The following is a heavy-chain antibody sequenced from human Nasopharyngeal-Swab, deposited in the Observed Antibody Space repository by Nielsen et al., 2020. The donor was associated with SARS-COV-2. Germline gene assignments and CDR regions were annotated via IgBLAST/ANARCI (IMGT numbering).Heavy chain of an antibody. CDR3: ARDGGVLNWFDP. J-gene: IGHJ5*02. CDR2: IYYSGST. CDR1: GGSISSYY. Sequence: SETLSLTCTVSGGSISSYYWSWIRQPPGKGLEWIGYIYYSGSTNYNPSLKNRVTISVDTSKNQFSLKLSSVTAADTAVYYCARDGGVLNWFDPWGQGTLVTVSS. V-gene: IGHV4-59*01. D-gene: IGHD3-16*01.